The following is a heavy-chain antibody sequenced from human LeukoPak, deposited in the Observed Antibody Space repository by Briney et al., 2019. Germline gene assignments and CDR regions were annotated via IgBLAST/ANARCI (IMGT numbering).Heavy chain of an antibody. J-gene: IGHJ4*02. D-gene: IGHD1-26*01. CDR2: IKQDGSEK. V-gene: IGHV3-7*01. Sequence: PGGSLRLSCAVSGFTFSNYWMSWVRQAPGKGLEWVANIKQDGSEKYYVDSVKGRFTISRDNAKNSLYLQMNSLRAEDTAVYYCARIDGAIDYWGQGTLVTVSS. CDR1: GFTFSNYW. CDR3: ARIDGAIDY.